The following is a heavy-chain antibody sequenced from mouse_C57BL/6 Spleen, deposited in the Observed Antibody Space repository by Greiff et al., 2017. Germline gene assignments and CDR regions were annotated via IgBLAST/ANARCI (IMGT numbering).Heavy chain of an antibody. CDR1: GYTFTSYW. V-gene: IGHV1-55*01. CDR3: ARGIYYDYERAMDY. D-gene: IGHD2-4*01. Sequence: QVQLQQPGAELVKPGASVKMSCKASGYTFTSYWITWVKQRPGPGLEWIGDIYPGSGSTNYNEKFNSKATLTVDTSSSTAYMQLSSLTSEDSAVYYCARGIYYDYERAMDYWGQGTSVTVSS. CDR2: IYPGSGST. J-gene: IGHJ4*01.